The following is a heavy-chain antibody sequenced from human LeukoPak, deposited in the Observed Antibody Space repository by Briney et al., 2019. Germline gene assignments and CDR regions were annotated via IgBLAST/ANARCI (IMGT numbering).Heavy chain of an antibody. D-gene: IGHD2/OR15-2a*01. Sequence: GGSLRLSCAASGFTFSSYEMNWVRQAPGKGLEWVSYISSSGRTIHYADSVKGRFTISRDNAKNTLYLQMNSLRAEDTAVYRCARDVRGPHDFWGQGTLVTVSS. CDR3: ARDVRGPHDF. CDR1: GFTFSSYE. CDR2: ISSSGRTI. J-gene: IGHJ4*02. V-gene: IGHV3-48*03.